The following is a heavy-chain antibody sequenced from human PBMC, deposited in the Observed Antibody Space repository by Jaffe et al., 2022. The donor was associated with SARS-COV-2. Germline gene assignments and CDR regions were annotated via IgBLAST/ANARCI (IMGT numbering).Heavy chain of an antibody. CDR2: ISSSSSYI. CDR3: ARDVGSSWGRNDY. D-gene: IGHD6-13*01. CDR1: GFTFSSYS. Sequence: EVQLVESGGGLVKPGGSLRLSCAASGFTFSSYSMNWVRQAPGKGLEWVSSISSSSSYIYYADSVKGRFTISRDNAKNSLYLQMNSLRAEDTAVYYCARDVGSSWGRNDYWGQGTLVTVSS. J-gene: IGHJ4*02. V-gene: IGHV3-21*01.